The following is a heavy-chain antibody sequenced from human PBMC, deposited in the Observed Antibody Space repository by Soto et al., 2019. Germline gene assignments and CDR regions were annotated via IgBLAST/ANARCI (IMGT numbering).Heavy chain of an antibody. CDR2: ISGSGGST. CDR1: GFTFSSYA. Sequence: GGSLRLSCAASGFTFSSYAMSWVRQAPGKGLEWVSAISGSGGSTYYADSVKGRFTISRDNSKNTLYLQMNSLKIEDTAFYYCTTDSYSTIIIVRFAYWGHGPLVTVSS. V-gene: IGHV3-23*01. J-gene: IGHJ4*01. CDR3: TTDSYSTIIIVRFAY. D-gene: IGHD3-22*01.